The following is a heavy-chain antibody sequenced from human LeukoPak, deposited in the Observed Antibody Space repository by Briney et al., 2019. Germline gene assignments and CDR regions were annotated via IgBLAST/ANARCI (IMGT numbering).Heavy chain of an antibody. D-gene: IGHD6-13*01. Sequence: PGGSLRLSCAASGFTFSSYAMSWVRQAPGKGLEWVPAISGSGGSTYYADSVKGRFTISRDNSKNTLYLQMNSLRAEDTAVYYCAKDLVRSWLIDFDYWGQGTLVTVSS. CDR2: ISGSGGST. CDR1: GFTFSSYA. J-gene: IGHJ4*02. CDR3: AKDLVRSWLIDFDY. V-gene: IGHV3-23*01.